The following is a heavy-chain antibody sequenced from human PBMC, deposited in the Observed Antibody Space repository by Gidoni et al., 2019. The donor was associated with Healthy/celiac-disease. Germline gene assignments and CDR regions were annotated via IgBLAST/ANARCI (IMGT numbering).Heavy chain of an antibody. J-gene: IGHJ4*02. CDR1: GYTFTSYD. Sequence: QVQLVQSGAEGKKPGASVKLSCKASGYTFTSYDINWVRQATGQGLEWMGWMNPNSGNTGYAQKFQGRVTMTRNTSISTAYMELSSLRSEDTAVYYCARGRESYYDILTGYHAWGQGTLVTVSS. D-gene: IGHD3-9*01. CDR2: MNPNSGNT. CDR3: ARGRESYYDILTGYHA. V-gene: IGHV1-8*01.